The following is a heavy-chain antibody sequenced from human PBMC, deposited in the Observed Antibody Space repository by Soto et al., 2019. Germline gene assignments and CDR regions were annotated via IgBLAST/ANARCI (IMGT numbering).Heavy chain of an antibody. CDR1: GYTFTSYG. J-gene: IGHJ6*02. V-gene: IGHV1-18*01. CDR3: AREGYCSSTSCYSDYYYGMDV. D-gene: IGHD2-2*02. CDR2: ISAYNGNT. Sequence: QVQLVQSGAEVKKPGASVKVSCKASGYTFTSYGINWVRQAPGQGLEWMGWISAYNGNTNYAQKLQGRVTMTTDTSTSTAYMKLRSLRSDDTAVYYCAREGYCSSTSCYSDYYYGMDVWGQGTTVTVSS.